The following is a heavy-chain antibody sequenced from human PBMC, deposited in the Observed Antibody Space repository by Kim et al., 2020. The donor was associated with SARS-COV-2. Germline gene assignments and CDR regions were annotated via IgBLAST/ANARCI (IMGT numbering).Heavy chain of an antibody. CDR1: GFTVSSNY. CDR3: ARAEGVGPVDAFYI. Sequence: GGSLRLSCAASGFTVSSNYMSWVRQAPGKGLEWVSVIYSGGSTDYADSVKGRFTISRDNSKNTLYLHMNSLRTEDTAVYYCARAEGVGPVDAFYIWGQGT. V-gene: IGHV3-66*01. CDR2: IYSGGST. J-gene: IGHJ3*02.